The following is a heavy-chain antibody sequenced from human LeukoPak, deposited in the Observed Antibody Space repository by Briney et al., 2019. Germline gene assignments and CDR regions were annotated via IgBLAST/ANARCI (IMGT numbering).Heavy chain of an antibody. CDR1: AFTVSSNY. J-gene: IGHJ4*02. V-gene: IGHV3-66*01. CDR3: ARGAQLRYTSSWYFDY. D-gene: IGHD6-13*01. CDR2: IYSGGGT. Sequence: GGSLRLSCAASAFTVSSNYMSWVRQAPGKGLECVSVIYSGGGTYYADSVQGRLTISRDNSKNTLYLQMYSLRAEDTAVYYCARGAQLRYTSSWYFDYWGQGTLVTVSS.